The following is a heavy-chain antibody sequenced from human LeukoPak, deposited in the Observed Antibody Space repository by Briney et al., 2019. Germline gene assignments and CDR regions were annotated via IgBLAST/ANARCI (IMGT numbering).Heavy chain of an antibody. CDR1: GYTFTNYW. CDR3: ARHEGRYDILTAGYYYYYYMDV. D-gene: IGHD3-9*01. CDR2: IYPGDSDT. J-gene: IGHJ6*03. V-gene: IGHV5-51*01. Sequence: GESLKISCKGSGYTFTNYWIGWVRQMPGKGLEWMGIIYPGDSDTRYSPSFQGQVTISADKSISTAYLQWSSLKASDTAMYYCARHEGRYDILTAGYYYYYYMDVWGKGTTVTVSS.